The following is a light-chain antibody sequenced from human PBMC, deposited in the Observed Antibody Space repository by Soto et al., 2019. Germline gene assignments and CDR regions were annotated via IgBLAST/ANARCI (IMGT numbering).Light chain of an antibody. Sequence: DIQMTQSPSSVSAAVGDRVTITCRASQGINKWLAWYQQKPGKAPQLLISAASTLRSGVPSRFSGSGSGTDFILTISNLQPEDFATYYCQQSYSTPRTFGQGTKVEIK. CDR2: AAS. V-gene: IGKV1-12*01. CDR1: QGINKW. CDR3: QQSYSTPRT. J-gene: IGKJ1*01.